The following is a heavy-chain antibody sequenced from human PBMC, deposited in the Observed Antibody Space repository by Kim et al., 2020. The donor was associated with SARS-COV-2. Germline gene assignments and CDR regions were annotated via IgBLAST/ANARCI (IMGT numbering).Heavy chain of an antibody. Sequence: SVKVSCKASGGTFSSYTISWVRQAPGQGLEWMGRIIPILGIANYAQKFQDRVTITADKSTSTAYMELSSLRSEDTAVYYCARGRGPYPEYYFDYWGQGTLVTVSS. CDR1: GGTFSSYT. CDR2: IIPILGIA. V-gene: IGHV1-69*02. CDR3: ARGRGPYPEYYFDY. D-gene: IGHD2-2*02. J-gene: IGHJ4*02.